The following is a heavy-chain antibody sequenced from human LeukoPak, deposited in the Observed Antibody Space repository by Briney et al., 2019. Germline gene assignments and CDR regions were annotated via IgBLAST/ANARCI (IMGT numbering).Heavy chain of an antibody. J-gene: IGHJ4*02. CDR1: GFTFSSDS. Sequence: GGSLRLSCAASGFTFSSDSMNWVRQAPGKGLEWVSSISSSSSYIYYADSVKGRFTISRDNAKNSLYLQMNSLRAEDTAVYYCARDRQIVATTNYFDYWGQGTLVTVSS. D-gene: IGHD5-12*01. CDR2: ISSSSSYI. CDR3: ARDRQIVATTNYFDY. V-gene: IGHV3-21*01.